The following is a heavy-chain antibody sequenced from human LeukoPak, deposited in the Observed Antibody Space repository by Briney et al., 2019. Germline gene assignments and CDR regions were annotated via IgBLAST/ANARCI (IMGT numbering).Heavy chain of an antibody. J-gene: IGHJ4*02. CDR2: IDYSGST. CDR1: GGSIRSYY. Sequence: KPSETLSLTCTVSGGSIRSYYWSWIRQAPGKGPEWIGYIDYSGSTIYNPSLKSRVSISVDTSKNQFSLKMTSVSAADAAVYYCVGGHFGGWRFDYWGQGALVTVSS. V-gene: IGHV4-59*01. CDR3: VGGHFGGWRFDY. D-gene: IGHD2-21*01.